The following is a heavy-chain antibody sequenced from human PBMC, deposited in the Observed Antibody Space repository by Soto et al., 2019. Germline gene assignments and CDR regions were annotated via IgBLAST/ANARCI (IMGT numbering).Heavy chain of an antibody. CDR2: ILPGDSSS. CDR3: TQIATYYDTLSRYHFDY. CDR1: GYSFNRYW. J-gene: IGHJ4*02. Sequence: GESLKISCKGSGYSFNRYWIAWVRQMPGKVLEWMGIILPGDSSSRYSPSFQGQVTISADKSISTAYLQWSSLKASDTAMYYCTQIATYYDTLSRYHFDYWGQG. V-gene: IGHV5-51*01. D-gene: IGHD3-9*01.